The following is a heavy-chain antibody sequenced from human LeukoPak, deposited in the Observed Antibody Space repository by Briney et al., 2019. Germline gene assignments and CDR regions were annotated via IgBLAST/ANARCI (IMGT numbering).Heavy chain of an antibody. D-gene: IGHD6-13*01. CDR3: ARVKDPGSGYDFLWSSSWYIYFDY. CDR2: ISSSGSII. Sequence: GGSLRLSCAASGFTFSDYYMSWIRQAPGKGLEWVSYISSSGSIIYYADSVKGRFTISRDNAKNSLYLQMNSLRAEDTAAYYCARVKDPGSGYDFLWSSSWYIYFDYWGQGTLVTVSS. CDR1: GFTFSDYY. J-gene: IGHJ4*02. V-gene: IGHV3-11*01.